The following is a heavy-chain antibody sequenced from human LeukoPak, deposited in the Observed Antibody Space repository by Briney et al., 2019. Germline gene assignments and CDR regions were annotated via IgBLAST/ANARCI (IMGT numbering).Heavy chain of an antibody. J-gene: IGHJ4*02. D-gene: IGHD1-26*01. Sequence: GGSLRLSCAASGFTLSSYGMSWVRQAPGKGLEWVSVFYSGGSTSYADSVKGRFTISRDNSKNTLYLQMNSLRAEDTAVYYCARWGSYWSPFDYWGQGTLVTVSS. CDR3: ARWGSYWSPFDY. V-gene: IGHV3-53*01. CDR2: FYSGGST. CDR1: GFTLSSYG.